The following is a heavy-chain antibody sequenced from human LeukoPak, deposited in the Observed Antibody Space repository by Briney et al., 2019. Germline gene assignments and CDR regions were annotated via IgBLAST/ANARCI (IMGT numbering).Heavy chain of an antibody. V-gene: IGHV3-11*04. Sequence: GGSLRLSCTGSGVTFEDYYLSWIRQAPGKGLEWISYVSSTGGDKFYADPVKGRFTISRDNSKNTLYLQMNSLRAEDTAVYYCARGRGGTPHPTSNPFDYWGQGTLVTVSS. CDR1: GVTFEDYY. D-gene: IGHD4-23*01. CDR3: ARGRGGTPHPTSNPFDY. J-gene: IGHJ4*02. CDR2: VSSTGGDK.